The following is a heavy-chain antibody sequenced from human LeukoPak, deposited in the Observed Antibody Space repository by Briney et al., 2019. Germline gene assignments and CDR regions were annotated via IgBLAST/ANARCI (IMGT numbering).Heavy chain of an antibody. J-gene: IGHJ5*02. CDR1: GASVSSGNYF. CDR3: TRALCINGVCEWFDP. D-gene: IGHD2-8*01. V-gene: IGHV4-61*02. CDR2: LSTSGNT. Sequence: SQTLSLTCSVSGASVSSGNYFWTWIRQPTGKGLEWIGRLSTSGNTNYNPSLESRVTISGDTSKNLFSLQLRSVTAADTAVYYCTRALCINGVCEWFDPWGQGTLVTVSS.